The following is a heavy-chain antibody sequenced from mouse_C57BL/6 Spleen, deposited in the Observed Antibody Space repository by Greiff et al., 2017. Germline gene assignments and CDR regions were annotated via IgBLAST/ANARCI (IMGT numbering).Heavy chain of an antibody. CDR3: ASCDYAPFAY. CDR1: GYAFSSSW. V-gene: IGHV1-82*01. CDR2: IYPGDGDT. Sequence: QVQLQQSGPELVKPGASVKISCKASGYAFSSSWMNWVKQRPGKGLEWIGRIYPGDGDTNYNGKFKGKATLTADKSSSTAYMQLSSLTSEDSAVYFCASCDYAPFAYGGQGTLVTVSA. J-gene: IGHJ3*01. D-gene: IGHD2-13*01.